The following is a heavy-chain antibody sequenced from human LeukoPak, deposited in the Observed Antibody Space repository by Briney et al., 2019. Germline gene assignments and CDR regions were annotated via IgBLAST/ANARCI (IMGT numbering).Heavy chain of an antibody. V-gene: IGHV3-7*01. CDR3: ARGRFHLDSSGYSSFYH. Sequence: GGSLRLSCAASGFTFSSHAMNWVRQAPGRGREWVANIKQDGSEKYYVDSVKGRFTISGDDAQNSLFLQMSSLRAEDTAVYYCARGRFHLDSSGYSSFYHWGQGTLVTVSS. J-gene: IGHJ4*02. CDR2: IKQDGSEK. CDR1: GFTFSSHA. D-gene: IGHD3-22*01.